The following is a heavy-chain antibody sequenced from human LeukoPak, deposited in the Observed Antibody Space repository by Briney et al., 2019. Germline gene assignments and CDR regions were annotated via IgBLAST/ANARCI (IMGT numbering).Heavy chain of an antibody. D-gene: IGHD1-26*01. CDR2: IYSSGDT. Sequence: SETLSLTCSVSGGSISSNYWSWIRQPAGKGLEWIGRIYSSGDTNYNPSLKSRVTMSVDTSKNQFSLKLSSVTAADTAVYYCARCSGTYYNAFEIWGQGTMATVSS. CDR3: ARCSGTYYNAFEI. J-gene: IGHJ3*02. CDR1: GGSISSNY. V-gene: IGHV4-4*07.